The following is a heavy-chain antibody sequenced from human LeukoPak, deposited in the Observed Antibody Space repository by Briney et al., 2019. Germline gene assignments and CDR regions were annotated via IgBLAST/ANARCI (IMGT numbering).Heavy chain of an antibody. J-gene: IGHJ5*02. V-gene: IGHV3-11*01. CDR2: INIGGTNT. Sequence: GGSLRLSCAASGFTFSTNAMGWVRQAPGKGLEWLSYINIGGTNTHYADSVKGRFTISRDNAKRSLYLEMNNLRAEDTAVYYCATDGAGFDTWGQGVLVTVSS. CDR3: ATDGAGFDT. CDR1: GFTFSTNA.